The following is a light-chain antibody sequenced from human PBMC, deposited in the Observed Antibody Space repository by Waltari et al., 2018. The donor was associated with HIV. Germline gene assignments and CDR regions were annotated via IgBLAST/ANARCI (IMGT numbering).Light chain of an antibody. V-gene: IGLV2-14*03. CDR2: DVD. CDR1: DSDFGLYNF. CDR3: ASFTGDNTVI. J-gene: IGLJ2*01. Sequence: AVTQPASVSGLPGQSTTISCTGDDSDFGLYNFVSCYQQHSGKPPRLLLYDVDSRASGGSDRFSGSMSGNTASLTISGLRAEDEGHYYCASFTGDNTVIFGGGTEVTVL.